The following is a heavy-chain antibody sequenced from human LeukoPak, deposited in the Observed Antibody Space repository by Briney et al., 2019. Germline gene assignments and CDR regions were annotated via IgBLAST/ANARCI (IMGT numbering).Heavy chain of an antibody. J-gene: IGHJ4*02. Sequence: GGSLRLSCAASGFTLSSYAMSWVRQAPGKGLEWVSAISGSGGSAYYADSVKGRFTISRDNSKNTLYLQMNSLRAEDTAVYYCAKGAEGDYVPSYFDYWGQGTLVTVSS. V-gene: IGHV3-23*01. CDR2: ISGSGGSA. D-gene: IGHD4-17*01. CDR1: GFTLSSYA. CDR3: AKGAEGDYVPSYFDY.